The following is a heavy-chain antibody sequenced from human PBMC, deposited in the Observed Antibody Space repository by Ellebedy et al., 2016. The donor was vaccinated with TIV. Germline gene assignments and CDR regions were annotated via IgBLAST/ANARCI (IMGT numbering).Heavy chain of an antibody. D-gene: IGHD2-2*02. CDR1: GFTFSSYA. Sequence: GGSLRLSXAASGFTFSSYAMHWVRQAPGQGLEWMGIMNPSGGSTSYAQKFQGRVTMTRDTSTSTMYMELSSLRSEDTAVYYCARGGGYCSSTSCYMEEVWDDYGMDVWGQGTTVTVSS. V-gene: IGHV1-46*01. J-gene: IGHJ6*02. CDR2: MNPSGGST. CDR3: ARGGGYCSSTSCYMEEVWDDYGMDV.